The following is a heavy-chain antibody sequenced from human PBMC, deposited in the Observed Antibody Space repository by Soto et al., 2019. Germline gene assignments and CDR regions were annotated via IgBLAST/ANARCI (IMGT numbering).Heavy chain of an antibody. CDR2: IYYSGST. CDR1: GGSISSYY. J-gene: IGHJ5*02. D-gene: IGHD4-17*01. Sequence: SETLSLTCTVSGGSISSYYWSWIRQPPGKGLEWIGYIYYSGSTNYNPSLKSRVTISVDTSKNQFSLKLSSVTAADTAVYYCARPFDYGGPFDPWGQGTLVTVSS. CDR3: ARPFDYGGPFDP. V-gene: IGHV4-59*08.